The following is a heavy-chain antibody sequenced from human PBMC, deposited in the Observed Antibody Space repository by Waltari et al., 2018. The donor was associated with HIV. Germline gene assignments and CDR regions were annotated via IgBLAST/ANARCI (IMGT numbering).Heavy chain of an antibody. V-gene: IGHV3-48*04. Sequence: EVQLVESGGGLVQPGGSLRLSCAASGFTFSSYSMNWVRPAPGQGLEWVSYISSSSSTIYYADSVKGRFTISRDNAKNSLYLQMNSLRAEDTAVYYCARDHCTVTTSYCWFDPWGQVTLVTVSS. CDR1: GFTFSSYS. CDR2: ISSSSSTI. CDR3: ARDHCTVTTSYCWFDP. D-gene: IGHD4-17*01. J-gene: IGHJ5*02.